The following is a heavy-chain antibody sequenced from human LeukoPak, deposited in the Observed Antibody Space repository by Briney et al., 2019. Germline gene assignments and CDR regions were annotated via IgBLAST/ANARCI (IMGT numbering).Heavy chain of an antibody. CDR1: GGTFSIYA. J-gene: IGHJ5*02. D-gene: IGHD6-13*01. CDR2: IIPIFGTA. CDR3: ASEIAAAGTRWFDP. Sequence: SVKVSCKASGGTFSIYAISWVRRAPGQGLEWMGGIIPIFGTANYAQKFQGRVTITADESTSTAYMELSSLRSEDTAVYYCASEIAAAGTRWFDPWGQGTLVTVSS. V-gene: IGHV1-69*13.